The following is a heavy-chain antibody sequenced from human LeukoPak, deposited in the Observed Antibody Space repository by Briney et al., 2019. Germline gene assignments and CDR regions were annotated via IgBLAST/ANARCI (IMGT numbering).Heavy chain of an antibody. D-gene: IGHD2-2*01. CDR1: GFTFSSYN. Sequence: GGSLRLSCAASGFTFSSYNMNWVRQAPGKGLEWVSSISRSSSYIHYADSVKGRFTISRDNAKNSLYLQMNSLRAEDTAVYYCARAGVPPATTTVDIWGQGTMVTVSS. V-gene: IGHV3-21*01. J-gene: IGHJ3*02. CDR2: ISRSSSYI. CDR3: ARAGVPPATTTVDI.